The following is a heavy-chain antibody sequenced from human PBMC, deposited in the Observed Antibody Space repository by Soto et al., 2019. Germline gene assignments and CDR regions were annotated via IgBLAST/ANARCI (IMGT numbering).Heavy chain of an antibody. CDR1: GDSVSRTSVA. CDR3: VRGQFSAFDC. CDR2: TYYRSKWNC. J-gene: IGHJ4*02. Sequence: QVQLHQSGPGLVKPSQTLSLTCAISGDSVSRTSVAWNWIRQSPSRGLEWLGRTYYRSKWNCDYAVSVRGRITINPDTSKSQFSLQLNSVTPEDTAVYYCVRGQFSAFDCWGQGTRVTVSS. V-gene: IGHV6-1*01.